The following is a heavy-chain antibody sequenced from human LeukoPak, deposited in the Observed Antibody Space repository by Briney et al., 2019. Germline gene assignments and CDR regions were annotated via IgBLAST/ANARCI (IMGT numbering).Heavy chain of an antibody. CDR1: GFTFNRCW. CDR3: ARDWSGTTYLYYYYYGMDV. V-gene: IGHV3-30*03. Sequence: GGSLRLSCVVSGFTFNRCWMNWVRQAPGKGLEWVAVISYDGSNKYYADSVKGRFTISRDNSKNTLYLQMNSLRAEDTAVYYCARDWSGTTYLYYYYYGMDVWGQGTTVTVSS. CDR2: ISYDGSNK. D-gene: IGHD1-7*01. J-gene: IGHJ6*02.